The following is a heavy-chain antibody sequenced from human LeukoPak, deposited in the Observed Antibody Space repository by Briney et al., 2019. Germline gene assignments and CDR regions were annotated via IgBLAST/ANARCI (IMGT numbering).Heavy chain of an antibody. V-gene: IGHV4-39*01. D-gene: IGHD6-13*01. CDR1: GDSISTSTYSTTYY. CDR2: IIYSGTT. Sequence: SETLSLTCAVSGDSISTSTYSTTYYWGWIRQPPGKGLEWIGSIIYSGTTHYNASLKSRVTISVDTSKNQFSLKLSSVTAADTAVYYCARGLIAAANYFDCWGQGTLVTVSS. CDR3: ARGLIAAANYFDC. J-gene: IGHJ4*02.